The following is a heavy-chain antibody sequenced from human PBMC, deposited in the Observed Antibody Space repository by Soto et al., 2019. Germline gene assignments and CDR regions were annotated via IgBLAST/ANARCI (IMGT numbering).Heavy chain of an antibody. CDR3: ARGDYYDVSGPFSDAFDV. CDR2: IKPDGSEK. V-gene: IGHV3-7*04. CDR1: GFTFSSYW. D-gene: IGHD3-22*01. Sequence: GSLRLSCTASGFTFSSYWMSWVRQAPGKGLEWVANIKPDGSEKFYVDSLKGRFALSRDNAKNSLYLQMNRLRIEDTAVYYCARGDYYDVSGPFSDAFDVWGQGTMVTVSS. J-gene: IGHJ3*01.